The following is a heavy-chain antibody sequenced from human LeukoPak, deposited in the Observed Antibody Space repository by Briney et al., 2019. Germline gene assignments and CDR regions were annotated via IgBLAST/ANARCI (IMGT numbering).Heavy chain of an antibody. Sequence: GGSLRLSCAASGFSVTVNYMNWVRQAPGKGLEWVSVIYSGGDTDYADSVKGRFTISRDNSKNTLYLLMSDLRAEDTAVYYCVRGAVTGQQCDNWGQGTLVTVSS. CDR2: IYSGGDT. CDR1: GFSVTVNY. D-gene: IGHD2-21*02. V-gene: IGHV3-53*01. CDR3: VRGAVTGQQCDN. J-gene: IGHJ4*02.